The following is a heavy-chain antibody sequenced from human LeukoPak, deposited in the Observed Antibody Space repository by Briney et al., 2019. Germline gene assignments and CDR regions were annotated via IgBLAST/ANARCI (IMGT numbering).Heavy chain of an antibody. Sequence: GGSLRLSCAASGFTFSSYSMNWVRQAPGKGLEWVSYISSSSSTIYYADPVKGRFTISRDNAKNSLYLQMNSLRDEDTAVYYCARDPYSSGWYPYYFDYWGQGTLVTVSS. J-gene: IGHJ4*02. CDR1: GFTFSSYS. CDR2: ISSSSSTI. D-gene: IGHD6-19*01. CDR3: ARDPYSSGWYPYYFDY. V-gene: IGHV3-48*02.